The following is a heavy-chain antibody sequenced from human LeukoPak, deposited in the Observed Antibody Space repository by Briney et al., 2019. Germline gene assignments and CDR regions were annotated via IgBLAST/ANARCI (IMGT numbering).Heavy chain of an antibody. J-gene: IGHJ4*02. D-gene: IGHD6-13*01. CDR3: AKDPGYDAAAVDY. V-gene: IGHV3-74*01. CDR2: IDGGGSRT. CDR1: GFSFSWSW. Sequence: GGSLRLSCVASGFSFSWSWMNWVRQAPGKGLVWVSHIDGGGSRTTYADSVKGRFTISRDNSKNTLYLQMNSLRAEDTAVYYCAKDPGYDAAAVDYWGQGTLVTVSS.